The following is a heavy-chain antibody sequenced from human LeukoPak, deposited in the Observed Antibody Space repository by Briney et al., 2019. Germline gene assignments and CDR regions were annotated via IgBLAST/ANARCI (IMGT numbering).Heavy chain of an antibody. Sequence: GGSLRLSCAASGFTFSSYIMNWVRQAPGKGLEWVSYISSSSSTIYYADSVKGRFTISRDNAKNSLYLQMNSLRAEDTAVYYCARDEPAYYYDSSGYSDAFDIWGQGTMVTVSS. V-gene: IGHV3-48*01. CDR3: ARDEPAYYYDSSGYSDAFDI. CDR1: GFTFSSYI. J-gene: IGHJ3*02. CDR2: ISSSSSTI. D-gene: IGHD3-22*01.